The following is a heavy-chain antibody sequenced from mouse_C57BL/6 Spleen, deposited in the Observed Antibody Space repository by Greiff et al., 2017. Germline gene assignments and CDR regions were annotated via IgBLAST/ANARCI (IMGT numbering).Heavy chain of an antibody. CDR2: IWRGGST. V-gene: IGHV2-5*01. Sequence: QVQLQQSGPGLVQPSQSLSITCTVSGFSLTSYGVHWVRQSPGKGLEWLGVIWRGGSTDYNAAFMSRLSITKDNSKSQVFFKMNSLQADDTAIYYWAKFYYGSSYAMDYWGQGTSVTVSS. CDR3: AKFYYGSSYAMDY. J-gene: IGHJ4*01. CDR1: GFSLTSYG. D-gene: IGHD1-1*01.